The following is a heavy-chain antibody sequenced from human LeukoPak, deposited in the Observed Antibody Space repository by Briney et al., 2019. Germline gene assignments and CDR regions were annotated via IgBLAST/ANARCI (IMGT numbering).Heavy chain of an antibody. D-gene: IGHD1-26*01. J-gene: IGHJ4*02. CDR2: YDGSNK. CDR3: ARDTTPFGVGAVRVFDY. Sequence: YDGSNKYYADSAKGRFTISRDNSKNTLYLQMNSLRAEDTAVYYCARDTTPFGVGAVRVFDYWGQGTLVTVSS. V-gene: IGHV3-30-3*01.